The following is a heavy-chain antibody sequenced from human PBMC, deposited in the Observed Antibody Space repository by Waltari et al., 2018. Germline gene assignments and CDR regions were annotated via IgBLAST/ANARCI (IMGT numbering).Heavy chain of an antibody. J-gene: IGHJ4*02. CDR2: ISGSGGST. CDR1: GFPFSSYA. V-gene: IGHV3-23*04. Sequence: VQLVESGGGLVQPGGSLRLSCAAYGFPFSSYAMSWVRQAPGKGLEWVSAISGSGGSTYYADSVKGRFTISRDNSKNTLYLQMNSLRAEDTAVYYCAKDSAVTDYFDYWGQGTLVTVSS. CDR3: AKDSAVTDYFDY. D-gene: IGHD4-4*01.